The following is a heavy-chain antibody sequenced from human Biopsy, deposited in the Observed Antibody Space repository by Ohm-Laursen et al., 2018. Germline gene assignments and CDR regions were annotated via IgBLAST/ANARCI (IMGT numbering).Heavy chain of an antibody. CDR3: ARGSLKMDY. CDR1: GTSLSNFY. CDR2: IFPTGIT. J-gene: IGHJ4*02. D-gene: IGHD3-9*01. V-gene: IGHV4-4*07. Sequence: SETLSLTCTVSGTSLSNFYWSWIRQPAGKGLEWIGRIFPTGITNYNPSLKSRVTMSVDTSKNEFFLRLTSVTAADTAVYYCARGSLKMDYWGQGTLVTVSS.